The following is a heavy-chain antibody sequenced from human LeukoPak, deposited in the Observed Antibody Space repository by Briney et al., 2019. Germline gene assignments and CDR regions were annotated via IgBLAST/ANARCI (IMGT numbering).Heavy chain of an antibody. CDR3: ARALEMATIDY. Sequence: WGSLRLSCAASGFTFSSYSMNWVRQAPGKGLEWVSSISSSSSYIYYADSVKGRFTISRDNAKNSLYLQMNSLRAEDTAVYYCARALEMATIDYWGQGTLVTLSS. CDR2: ISSSSSYI. V-gene: IGHV3-21*01. CDR1: GFTFSSYS. D-gene: IGHD5-24*01. J-gene: IGHJ4*02.